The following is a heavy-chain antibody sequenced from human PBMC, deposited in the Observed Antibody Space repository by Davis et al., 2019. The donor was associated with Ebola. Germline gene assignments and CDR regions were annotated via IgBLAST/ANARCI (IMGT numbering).Heavy chain of an antibody. J-gene: IGHJ4*02. D-gene: IGHD6-6*01. Sequence: SETLSLTCAVYGGSFSGYYWSWIRQPPGKGLEWIGEINHSGNTNFNASLEGRVTISVDTSKNQISLKLSSLTAADTAVYYCAGLVAGRVDSWGQGTRVTVSS. CDR2: INHSGNT. V-gene: IGHV4-34*01. CDR3: AGLVAGRVDS. CDR1: GGSFSGYY.